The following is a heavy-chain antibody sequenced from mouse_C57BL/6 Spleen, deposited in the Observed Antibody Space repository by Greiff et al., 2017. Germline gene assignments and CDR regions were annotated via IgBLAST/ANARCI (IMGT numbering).Heavy chain of an antibody. CDR2: IDPSDSYT. CDR1: GYTFTSYW. CDR3: ARARYTATGYWYFDV. V-gene: IGHV1-50*01. D-gene: IGHD1-3*01. Sequence: VQLQQPGAELVKPGASVKLSCKASGYTFTSYWMQWVNQRPGQGLEWIGEIDPSDSYTNYNQKFKGKATLTVDTSSSTAYMQLSSLTSEDSAVYYCARARYTATGYWYFDVWGTGTTVTVSS. J-gene: IGHJ1*03.